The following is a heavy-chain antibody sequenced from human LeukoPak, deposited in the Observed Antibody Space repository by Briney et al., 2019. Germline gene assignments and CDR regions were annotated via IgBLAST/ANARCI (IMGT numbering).Heavy chain of an antibody. Sequence: GGSLRLSCAGSRFIHCDTHMTGVRQAPGKGLEWVSLVYSGITTHYADSVKGRFSISRDHSNNILYLQMNTLRAEDTAVYYCARLPGYILGYDYFYRLDVWGTGTTVTVSS. D-gene: IGHD5-18*01. J-gene: IGHJ6*04. CDR1: RFIHCDTH. V-gene: IGHV3-53*01. CDR3: ARLPGYILGYDYFYRLDV. CDR2: VYSGITT.